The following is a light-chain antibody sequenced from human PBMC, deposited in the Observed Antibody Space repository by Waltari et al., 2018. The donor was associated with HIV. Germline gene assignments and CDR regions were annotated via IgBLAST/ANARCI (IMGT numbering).Light chain of an antibody. CDR3: QSSDSTLSGSV. CDR1: NSNIGTHH. V-gene: IGLV1-40*01. J-gene: IGLJ2*01. CDR2: TTN. Sequence: QSVLTQPPSVSGAPGQRVTLSCTGSNSNIGTHHFHWYQQFPGTAPQLLIYTTNSRPSGVPDRFSGSKSGTSASLAISGLQAEDEADYFCQSSDSTLSGSVFGGGTKLTVL.